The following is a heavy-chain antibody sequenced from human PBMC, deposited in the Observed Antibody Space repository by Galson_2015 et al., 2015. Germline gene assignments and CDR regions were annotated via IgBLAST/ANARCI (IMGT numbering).Heavy chain of an antibody. V-gene: IGHV1-69*13. Sequence: SVKVSCKASGGTFSSYAIGWVRQAPGQGLEWMGGIIPIFGTANYAQKFQGRVTITADESTSTAYVELSSLRSEDTAVYYCARDSPPSYYYDSSGYKQGPMDVWGQGTTVTVSS. CDR1: GGTFSSYA. CDR2: IIPIFGTA. CDR3: ARDSPPSYYYDSSGYKQGPMDV. D-gene: IGHD3-22*01. J-gene: IGHJ6*02.